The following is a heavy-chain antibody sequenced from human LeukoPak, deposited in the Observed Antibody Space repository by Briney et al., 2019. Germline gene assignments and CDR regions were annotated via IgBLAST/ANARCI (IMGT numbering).Heavy chain of an antibody. V-gene: IGHV3-23*01. CDR1: GFTFNRNA. D-gene: IGHD6-19*01. CDR3: VRRGDASSGWGDHDF. J-gene: IGHJ4*02. Sequence: GGSLRLSCAASGFTFNRNAISWVRQAPGKGLEWVSTIGGSGDRTFYADSVKGRFTISRDNSKNMVHLQMNSLTGEDTALYYCVRRGDASSGWGDHDFWGQGALVTVSS. CDR2: IGGSGDRT.